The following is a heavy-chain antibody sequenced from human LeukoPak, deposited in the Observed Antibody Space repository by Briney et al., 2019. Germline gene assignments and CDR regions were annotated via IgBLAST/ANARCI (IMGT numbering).Heavy chain of an antibody. CDR1: GYTFSGYG. CDR3: ARGWGLQSLDY. V-gene: IGHV1-18*01. CDR2: ISGYNGNT. Sequence: GASVKVSCKASGYTFSGYGISWVRQAPGQGFEWMGWISGYNGNTNYAQKLQGRVTMTTDTSTSTVYLELRSLRSDDTAVYYCARGWGLQSLDYWGQGTLVTVSS. D-gene: IGHD7-27*01. J-gene: IGHJ4*02.